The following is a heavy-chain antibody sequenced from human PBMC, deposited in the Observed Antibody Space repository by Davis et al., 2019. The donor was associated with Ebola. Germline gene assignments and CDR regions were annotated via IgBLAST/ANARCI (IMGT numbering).Heavy chain of an antibody. CDR3: AKAQVIVVVVGYFDY. J-gene: IGHJ4*02. CDR1: GFTFSSYA. CDR2: ISGSGGST. D-gene: IGHD3-22*01. V-gene: IGHV3-23*01. Sequence: PGGSLRLSCAASGFTFSSYAMSWVRQAPGKGLEWVSAISGSGGSTYYADSVKGRFTISRDNSKNTLYLQMNSLRAEDTAVYYCAKAQVIVVVVGYFDYWGQGTLVTVSS.